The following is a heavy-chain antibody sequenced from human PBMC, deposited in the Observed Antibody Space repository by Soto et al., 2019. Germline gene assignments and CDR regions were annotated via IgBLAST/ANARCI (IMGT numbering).Heavy chain of an antibody. J-gene: IGHJ1*01. CDR1: GGSISSTTYY. Sequence: SETLSLTCAVSGGSISSTTYYWAWIRQPPGKGLEWVATIYYSGATYYNPSLKSRLTISVDTSKNQFSLRLSSVTAADTAMYYCARYDDTSNRPYFHHWGQGTRVTVSS. V-gene: IGHV4-39*01. CDR3: ARYDDTSNRPYFHH. CDR2: IYYSGAT. D-gene: IGHD3-22*01.